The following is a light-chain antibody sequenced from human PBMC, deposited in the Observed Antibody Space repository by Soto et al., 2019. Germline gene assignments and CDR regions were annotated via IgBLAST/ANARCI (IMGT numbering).Light chain of an antibody. CDR1: QSVSSY. J-gene: IGKJ4*01. V-gene: IGKV3-11*01. CDR3: QQSSDWPST. CDR2: YAS. Sequence: EIVLTQSPVTLSLSPGERATLSCRASQSVSSYLAWYQQKPGQAPRLLIFYASNRATGIPARFSGSGSGTDFTHTISSLEPEDCAVYYCQQSSDWPSTYGGGTKVEIK.